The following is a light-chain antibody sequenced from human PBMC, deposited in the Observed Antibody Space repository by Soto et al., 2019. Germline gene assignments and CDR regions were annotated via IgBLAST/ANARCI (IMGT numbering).Light chain of an antibody. CDR2: EVN. CDR1: SSDIGSYNY. J-gene: IGLJ1*01. V-gene: IGLV2-14*01. CDR3: SSYTTSTTYG. Sequence: QSVLTQPASVSGSPGQSTTISCTGTSSDIGSYNYVSWYQQHPGRAPRLMIYEVNNRPSGVSNRFSGSKSGNTASLTISGLQAEDEADYYCSSYTTSTTYGFGPGTKLTVL.